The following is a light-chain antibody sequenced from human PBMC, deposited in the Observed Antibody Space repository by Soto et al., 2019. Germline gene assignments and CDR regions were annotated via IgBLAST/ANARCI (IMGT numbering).Light chain of an antibody. CDR3: QQRNVWPPIT. CDR1: QSVSRSY. V-gene: IGKV3-11*01. CDR2: DAS. J-gene: IGKJ5*01. Sequence: VITQSLATLSVSQGGRDTLSCRAIQSVSRSYLAWYQQKPGQAPRLFIFDASNRANGVPARFGGSGSGTDFTLTINSLEPEDFAVYYCQQRNVWPPITFGQGTLLEI.